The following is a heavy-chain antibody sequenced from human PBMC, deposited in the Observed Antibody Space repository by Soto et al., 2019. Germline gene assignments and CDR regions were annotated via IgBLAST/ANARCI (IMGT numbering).Heavy chain of an antibody. CDR2: ISSSSDST. J-gene: IGHJ4*02. D-gene: IGHD2-8*01. CDR1: GFTFSTYA. CDR3: VRDSSPDLGYCFNSVCYSEY. V-gene: IGHV3-23*01. Sequence: GRSLRLPASASGFTFSTYALSWDRQAPGKWLECVSPISSSSDSTYNADSVRGRFTISRDNFKNTLYLQLNSLRDEYTAVYYCVRDSSPDLGYCFNSVCYSEYWGQGALVTVSS.